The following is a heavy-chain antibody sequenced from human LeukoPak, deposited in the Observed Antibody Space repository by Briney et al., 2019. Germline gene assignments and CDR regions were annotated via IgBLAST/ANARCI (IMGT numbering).Heavy chain of an antibody. CDR2: IDPSDSYT. CDR3: ATHPAYCSGGSCYGNWFDP. Sequence: GESLKISWKGSGFHFTSYWISWVRPVPGKGLEWMGRIDPSDSYTNYSRSFQGHVTISADKSISTAYLQWSSLKASDTAMYYCATHPAYCSGGSCYGNWFDPWGQGTLVTVSS. CDR1: GFHFTSYW. V-gene: IGHV5-10-1*01. D-gene: IGHD2-15*01. J-gene: IGHJ5*02.